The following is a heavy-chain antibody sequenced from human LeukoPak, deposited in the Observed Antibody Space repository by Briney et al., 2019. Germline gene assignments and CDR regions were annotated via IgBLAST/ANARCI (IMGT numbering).Heavy chain of an antibody. D-gene: IGHD4-17*01. CDR1: GYTFTSYY. J-gene: IGHJ4*02. V-gene: IGHV1-46*01. CDR2: INPSGGST. Sequence: ASVKVSCKASGYTFTSYYMHWVRQAPGQGLEWMGIINPSGGSTSYAQKFQGRVTMTRDTSTGTVYMELSSLRSEDTAVYYCARSHGDFDFDYWGQGTLVTVSS. CDR3: ARSHGDFDFDY.